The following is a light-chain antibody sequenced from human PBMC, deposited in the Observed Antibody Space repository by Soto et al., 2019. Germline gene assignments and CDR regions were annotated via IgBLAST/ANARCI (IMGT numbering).Light chain of an antibody. Sequence: EIVMTQSPATLSVSPGERATLSCRASQSISISLAWYQQNPGQAPRLLIYGASTRATGIPARFSGSGSGTEFTLTISSMQSEDFAVYYCQQYNNWPPWTFGQGTKVELK. V-gene: IGKV3-15*01. CDR2: GAS. J-gene: IGKJ1*01. CDR1: QSISIS. CDR3: QQYNNWPPWT.